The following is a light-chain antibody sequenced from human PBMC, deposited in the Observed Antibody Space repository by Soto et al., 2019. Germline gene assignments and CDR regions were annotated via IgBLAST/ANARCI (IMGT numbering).Light chain of an antibody. V-gene: IGKV3-20*01. CDR3: QQYGSSSWT. CDR1: QSVSSSY. J-gene: IGKJ1*01. Sequence: ENVLTQSPGPLSLSPGERATLSCRASQSVSSSYLAWYQQKPGQAPRLLIYGASSRATGIPDRFSGSGSGTDFTLTISRLEPEDFAVYYCQQYGSSSWTFGQGTKVEIK. CDR2: GAS.